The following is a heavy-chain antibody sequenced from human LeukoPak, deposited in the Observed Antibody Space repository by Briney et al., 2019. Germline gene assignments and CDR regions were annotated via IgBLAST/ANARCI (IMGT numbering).Heavy chain of an antibody. J-gene: IGHJ3*02. D-gene: IGHD4-23*01. V-gene: IGHV4-59*08. CDR3: VAYGGFRAFDI. CDR1: GGSISSYY. Sequence: PSETLSLTCTVSGGSISSYYWRWVRQPPGKGLEWIGYIYYSGSTNYNPSLKSRLTISLDTSKRQFSLKLSSVTAADTAVYYCVAYGGFRAFDIWGQGAMVAVS. CDR2: IYYSGST.